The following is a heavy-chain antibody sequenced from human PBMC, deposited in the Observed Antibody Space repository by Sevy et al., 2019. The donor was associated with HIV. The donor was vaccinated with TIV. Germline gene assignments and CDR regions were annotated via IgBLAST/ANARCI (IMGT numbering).Heavy chain of an antibody. J-gene: IGHJ4*02. Sequence: ASVKVSCKVSGYTLTKLSMHWVRQAPGKGLEWMGSFDPEDGERIYAQNFQGRVTMSEDTSTDTAYMDLRSLRSDDTAVYFCAGAREYYYGNSGYFDYWGQGTLVTVSS. CDR2: FDPEDGER. D-gene: IGHD3-22*01. CDR3: AGAREYYYGNSGYFDY. CDR1: GYTLTKLS. V-gene: IGHV1-24*01.